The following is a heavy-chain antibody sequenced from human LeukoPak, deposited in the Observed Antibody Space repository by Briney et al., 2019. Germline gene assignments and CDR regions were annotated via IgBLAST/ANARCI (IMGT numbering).Heavy chain of an antibody. CDR2: IYTSGST. CDR3: ARDERGLRPIDY. V-gene: IGHV4-61*02. J-gene: IGHJ4*02. CDR1: GGSISSGSYY. D-gene: IGHD6-25*01. Sequence: SQTLSLTCTVSGGSISSGSYYWSWIRQPAGKGLEWIGRIYTSGSTNYNPSLKSRVTISVDTSKNQFSLKLSSVTAADTAVYYCARDERGLRPIDYWGQGTLVTVSS.